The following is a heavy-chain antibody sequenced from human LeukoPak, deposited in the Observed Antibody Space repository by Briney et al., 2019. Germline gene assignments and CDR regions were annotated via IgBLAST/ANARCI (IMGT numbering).Heavy chain of an antibody. J-gene: IGHJ6*02. Sequence: PGGSLRLSCAASGFTFSSYAMHWVRQAPGKGLEWVAVISYDGSNKYYADSVKGRFTISRDNSKNTLYLQMNSLRAEDTAVYYCARDTESITIFGVAQYYYYYGMDVWAKGPRSPSP. V-gene: IGHV3-30-3*01. CDR3: ARDTESITIFGVAQYYYYYGMDV. D-gene: IGHD3-3*01. CDR2: ISYDGSNK. CDR1: GFTFSSYA.